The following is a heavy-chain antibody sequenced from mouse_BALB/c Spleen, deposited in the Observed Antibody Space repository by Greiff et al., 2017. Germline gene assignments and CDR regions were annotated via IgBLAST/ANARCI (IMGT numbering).Heavy chain of an antibody. J-gene: IGHJ2*01. CDR3: ARNYGSRKDYFDY. CDR1: GFTFSSYA. CDR2: ISSGGSYT. V-gene: IGHV5-9-3*01. D-gene: IGHD1-1*01. Sequence: DVQLQESGGGLVKPGGSLKLSCAASGFTFSSYAMSWVRQTPEKRLEWVATISSGGSYTYYPDSVKGRFTISRDNAKNTLYLQMSSLRSEDTAMYYCARNYGSRKDYFDYWGQGTTLTVSS.